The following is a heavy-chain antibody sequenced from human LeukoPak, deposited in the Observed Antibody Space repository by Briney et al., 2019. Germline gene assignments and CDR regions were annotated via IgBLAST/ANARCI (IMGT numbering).Heavy chain of an antibody. CDR2: VIPIFGTA. CDR1: GGTFSSYA. J-gene: IGHJ4*02. Sequence: SAKVSCKASGGTFSSYAISWVRHAPGQGLEWMGRVIPIFGTANYAQKCQGRVTITTDESTSTAYMELSSLRSEDTAVYYCASAILDGYNDMYFDYWGQGTLVTVSS. D-gene: IGHD5-24*01. V-gene: IGHV1-69*05. CDR3: ASAILDGYNDMYFDY.